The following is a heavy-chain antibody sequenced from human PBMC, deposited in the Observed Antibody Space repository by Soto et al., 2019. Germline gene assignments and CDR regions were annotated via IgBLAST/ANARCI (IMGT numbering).Heavy chain of an antibody. CDR3: ARVVLSYYYYYGMDV. Sequence: SVKVSCKASGGTFSSYAISWVRQAPGQGLEWMGGIIPIFGTANYAQKFQGRVTITADESTSTAYMELSSLRSEDTAVYYCARVVLSYYYYYGMDVWGQGTTVTVSS. CDR2: IIPIFGTA. CDR1: GGTFSSYA. D-gene: IGHD3-10*02. V-gene: IGHV1-69*13. J-gene: IGHJ6*02.